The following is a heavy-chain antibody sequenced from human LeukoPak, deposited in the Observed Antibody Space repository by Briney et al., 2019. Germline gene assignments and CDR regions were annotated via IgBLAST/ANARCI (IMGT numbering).Heavy chain of an antibody. CDR1: GYTFTSYY. D-gene: IGHD2-2*01. J-gene: IGHJ6*03. Sequence: ASVKVSCKASGYTFTSYYMHWVRQAPGQGLEWMGIINPSVVNTSVGKKFQGRVTMTRDMSTSTVYMELSSLRSEDTAVYYCARGLYSSTSLRNYYYYMDVWGKGTTVTVSS. CDR3: ARGLYSSTSLRNYYYYMDV. V-gene: IGHV1-46*01. CDR2: INPSVVNT.